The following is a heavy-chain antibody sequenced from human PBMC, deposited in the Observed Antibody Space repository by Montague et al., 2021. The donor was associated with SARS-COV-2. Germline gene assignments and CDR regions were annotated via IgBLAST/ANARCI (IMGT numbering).Heavy chain of an antibody. Sequence: SETLSLTCAVYGGSFSAYCWSWIRQAPGKGLEGIGQINHSGGTNYSPSLKSRVTISLDTSKNQFSLNLNSVTAADTAVYYCARGLPPPPSYYYESSGYYFDQWGQGTLVTVSS. J-gene: IGHJ4*02. D-gene: IGHD3-22*01. CDR2: INHSGGT. CDR3: ARGLPPPPSYYYESSGYYFDQ. CDR1: GGSFSAYC. V-gene: IGHV4-34*01.